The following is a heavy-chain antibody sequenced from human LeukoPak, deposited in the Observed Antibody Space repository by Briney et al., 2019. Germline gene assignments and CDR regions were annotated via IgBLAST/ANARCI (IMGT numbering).Heavy chain of an antibody. D-gene: IGHD3-10*01. CDR3: ARDALGGFDY. CDR2: ITSSSSTI. Sequence: GGSLRLSCAASGFTFSSYWMYWVRQAPGKGLEWVSYITSSSSTIHYADSVKGRFTISRDNAKNSLFLQMNSLRDEDTAVYYCARDALGGFDYWGQGTLVTVSS. J-gene: IGHJ4*02. CDR1: GFTFSSYW. V-gene: IGHV3-48*02.